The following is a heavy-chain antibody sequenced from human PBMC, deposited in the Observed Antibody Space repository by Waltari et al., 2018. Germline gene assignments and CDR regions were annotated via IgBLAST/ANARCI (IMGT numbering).Heavy chain of an antibody. Sequence: QVQLQQWGAGRVKPSETLSLTCAVYGGSFSGFYWSWIRQSPGKGLEWIGEINHSGSTNDTPCRRVRVTIALDTSRNQFSLKLSSVTAADTAVYYCARADRGPRYTSGSSATPDWGPWGQGTLVTVSS. CDR3: ARADRGPRYTSGSSATPDWGP. CDR1: GGSFSGFY. V-gene: IGHV4-34*01. CDR2: INHSGST. J-gene: IGHJ5*02. D-gene: IGHD1-26*01.